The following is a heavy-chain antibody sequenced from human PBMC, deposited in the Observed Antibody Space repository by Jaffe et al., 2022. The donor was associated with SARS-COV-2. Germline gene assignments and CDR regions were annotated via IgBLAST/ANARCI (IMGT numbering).Heavy chain of an antibody. CDR1: GFTFSSYW. CDR2: IKQDGSEK. V-gene: IGHV3-7*01. D-gene: IGHD6-19*01. Sequence: EVQLVESGGGLVQPGGSLRLSCAASGFTFSSYWMSWVRQAPGKGLEWVANIKQDGSEKYYVDSVKGRFTISRDNAKNSLYLQMNSLRAEDTAVYYCARDRSSGWRLLQSIRRGMDVWGQGTTVTVSS. J-gene: IGHJ6*02. CDR3: ARDRSSGWRLLQSIRRGMDV.